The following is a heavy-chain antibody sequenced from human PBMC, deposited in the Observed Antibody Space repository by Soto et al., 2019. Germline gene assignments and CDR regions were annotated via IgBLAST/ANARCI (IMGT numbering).Heavy chain of an antibody. J-gene: IGHJ4*02. Sequence: EVQLLEYGGGLVQPGGSLRLSCAASGFTFSSYPLNWVRQAPGKGLEWVSVISGSGDTTYYADSVKGRFTISRDNSKNTLYLQMNSLRAEDTAVYYCASQASGYYAPFDYWGQGTLGTVSS. V-gene: IGHV3-23*01. CDR1: GFTFSSYP. CDR3: ASQASGYYAPFDY. D-gene: IGHD3-22*01. CDR2: ISGSGDTT.